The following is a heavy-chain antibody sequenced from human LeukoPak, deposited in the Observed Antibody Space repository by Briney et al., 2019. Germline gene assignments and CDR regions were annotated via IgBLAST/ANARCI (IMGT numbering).Heavy chain of an antibody. CDR2: ITTYNGNT. Sequence: ASVKVSCKASGYTFTSYGISWVRQAPGQGLEWMGWITTYNGNTNYAQKLQGRVTLTTDTSTSTACMELRSLRSDDTAVYYCARFADYYYYYGMDVWGQGTTVTVSS. D-gene: IGHD3-10*01. J-gene: IGHJ6*02. V-gene: IGHV1-18*01. CDR1: GYTFTSYG. CDR3: ARFADYYYYYGMDV.